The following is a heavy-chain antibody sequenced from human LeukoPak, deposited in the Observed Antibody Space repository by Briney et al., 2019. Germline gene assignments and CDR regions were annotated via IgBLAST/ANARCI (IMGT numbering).Heavy chain of an antibody. J-gene: IGHJ4*02. CDR3: ARAMDF. CDR2: IKEDGSEK. Sequence: GGSLRLSCAASGFTFSSYWMTWVRQTPGKGLEWVANIKEDGSEKYYVDSVKGRFTISRDNARNSLYLQMNSLRVEDTAVYYCARAMDFWGQGTLVTVSS. CDR1: GFTFSSYW. V-gene: IGHV3-7*03.